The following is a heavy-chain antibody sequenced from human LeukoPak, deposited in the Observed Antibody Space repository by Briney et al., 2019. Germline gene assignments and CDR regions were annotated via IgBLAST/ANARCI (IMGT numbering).Heavy chain of an antibody. CDR1: GGSFSGYY. Sequence: SETLSLTCGVYGGSFSGYYWSWIRQPPGKGREWIGEINHSGSTNYNPSLKSRVTISVDTSKNQFSLKLSSVTAADTAVYYCARTPHHCSGGSCYYYYMAVWGKGTTVTVSS. CDR3: ARTPHHCSGGSCYYYYMAV. V-gene: IGHV4-34*01. D-gene: IGHD2-15*01. CDR2: INHSGST. J-gene: IGHJ6*03.